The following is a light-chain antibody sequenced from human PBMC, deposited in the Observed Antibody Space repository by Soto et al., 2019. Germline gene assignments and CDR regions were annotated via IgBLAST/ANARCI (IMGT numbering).Light chain of an antibody. CDR1: QSLNFN. Sequence: ILLTRSPGTRSLFQGERATVSCTASQSLNFNFLGLYHKKSGQAPRLLIYGISTRATGIPARFSGSGSGTEFSLTISSLQSEDFAVYYCQLYSKWPISFGEGTRLEI. J-gene: IGKJ5*01. V-gene: IGKV3-15*01. CDR3: QLYSKWPIS. CDR2: GIS.